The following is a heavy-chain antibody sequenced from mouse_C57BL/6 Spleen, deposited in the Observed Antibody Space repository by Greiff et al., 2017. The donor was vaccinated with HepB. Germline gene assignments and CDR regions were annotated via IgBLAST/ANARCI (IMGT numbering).Heavy chain of an antibody. CDR3: ARLTTVVAPDY. CDR1: GYTFTSYG. J-gene: IGHJ2*01. Sequence: VQVVESGAELARPGASVKLSCKASGYTFTSYGISWVKQRTGQGLEWIGEIYPRSGNTYYNEKFKGKATLTADKSSSTAYMELRSLTSEDSAVYFCARLTTVVAPDYWGQGTTLTVSS. V-gene: IGHV1-81*01. D-gene: IGHD1-1*01. CDR2: IYPRSGNT.